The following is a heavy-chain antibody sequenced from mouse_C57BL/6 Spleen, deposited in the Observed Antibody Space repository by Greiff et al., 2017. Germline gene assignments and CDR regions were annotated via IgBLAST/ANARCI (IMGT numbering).Heavy chain of an antibody. CDR3: ARDYGSSYWYFDV. J-gene: IGHJ1*03. V-gene: IGHV1-80*01. D-gene: IGHD1-1*01. CDR1: GYAFSSYW. CDR2: IYPGDGDT. Sequence: VKLVESGAELVKPGASVKISCKASGYAFSSYWMNWVKQRPGQGLEWIGQIYPGDGDTNYNGKFKGKATLTADKSSSTAYMQLSSLTSEDSAVYFCARDYGSSYWYFDVWGTGTTVTVSS.